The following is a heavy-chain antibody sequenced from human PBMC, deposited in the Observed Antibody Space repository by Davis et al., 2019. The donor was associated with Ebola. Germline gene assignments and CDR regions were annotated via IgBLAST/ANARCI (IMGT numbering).Heavy chain of an antibody. Sequence: ASVKVSCKASGYTFTSYAMHWVRQAPGQRLEWMGWINAGNGNTKYSQKFQGRVTITRDTSASTAYMELSSLRSDETAVYYCARDWATVTTSGAYYYYGMDVWGQGTTVTVSS. V-gene: IGHV1-3*01. CDR3: ARDWATVTTSGAYYYYGMDV. J-gene: IGHJ6*02. CDR1: GYTFTSYA. CDR2: INAGNGNT. D-gene: IGHD4-17*01.